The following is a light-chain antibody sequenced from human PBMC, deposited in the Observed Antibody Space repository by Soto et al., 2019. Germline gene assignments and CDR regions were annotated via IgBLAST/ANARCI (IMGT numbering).Light chain of an antibody. CDR3: QSYDSSLSGSV. Sequence: QPVLTQPPSVSGAPGQRVTISCTGSSSNIGAGYDVPWYQQLPGTAPKLLINGNSNRPSGVPDRFSGSKSGTSASLAITGLQAEDEADYYCQSYDSSLSGSVFGGGTKLTVL. J-gene: IGLJ2*01. CDR2: GNS. CDR1: SSNIGAGYD. V-gene: IGLV1-40*01.